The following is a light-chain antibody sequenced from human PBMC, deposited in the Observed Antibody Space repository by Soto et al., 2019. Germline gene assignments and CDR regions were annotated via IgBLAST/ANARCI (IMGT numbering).Light chain of an antibody. CDR2: DVS. CDR3: CSYAGSYTHYV. V-gene: IGLV2-11*01. Sequence: QSVLTQPRSVSESTGQSITISCTGTSSDVGGYNYVSWYRQHPGKAPKLMIYDVSKRPSGVPDRFSGSKSGNTASLTISGLQAEDEADYYCCSYAGSYTHYVFGTGTKLTVL. J-gene: IGLJ1*01. CDR1: SSDVGGYNY.